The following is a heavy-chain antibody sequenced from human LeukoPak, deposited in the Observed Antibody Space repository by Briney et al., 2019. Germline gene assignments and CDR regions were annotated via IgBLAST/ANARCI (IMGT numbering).Heavy chain of an antibody. CDR2: LRGDGET. D-gene: IGHD4-23*01. V-gene: IGHV3-23*01. Sequence: GGSLRLSCAASGFIFRNYAMSWVRQGPARGLEWVSSLRGDGETFYADSVKGRFTLSRDDSRNTVYLQLNNLRVEDTAIYYCASEGHTVVKVGPGFVSEDAFDVWGQGTMVTVSS. CDR1: GFIFRNYA. J-gene: IGHJ3*01. CDR3: ASEGHTVVKVGPGFVSEDAFDV.